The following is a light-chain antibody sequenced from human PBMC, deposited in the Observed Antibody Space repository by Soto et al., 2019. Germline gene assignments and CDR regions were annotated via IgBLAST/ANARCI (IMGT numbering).Light chain of an antibody. CDR3: QQYNRLYT. V-gene: IGKV1-5*01. J-gene: IGKJ2*01. CDR2: DVS. Sequence: DIQMTQSPSTLSASVGDRVTITCRASQSINGWLAWYQQKPGKAPKLLIYDVSSLESGVPSRFSGRGSGTEFTLPISSLQPDDFATYYCQQYNRLYTFGQGTKLEI. CDR1: QSINGW.